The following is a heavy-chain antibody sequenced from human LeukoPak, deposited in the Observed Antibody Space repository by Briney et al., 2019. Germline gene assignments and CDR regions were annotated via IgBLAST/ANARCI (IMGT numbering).Heavy chain of an antibody. D-gene: IGHD4-11*01. CDR3: AKASMTTVTAAFDY. CDR2: IRYDGSNK. Sequence: PGRSLRLSCAASGFTFSSYGMHWVRQAPGKGLEWVAFIRYDGSNKYYADSVKGRFTISRDNSKNTLYLQMNSLRAEDTAVYYCAKASMTTVTAAFDYWGQGTLVTVSS. CDR1: GFTFSSYG. J-gene: IGHJ4*02. V-gene: IGHV3-30*02.